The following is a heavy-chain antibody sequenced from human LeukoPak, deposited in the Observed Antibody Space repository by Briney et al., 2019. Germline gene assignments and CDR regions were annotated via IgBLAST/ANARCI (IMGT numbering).Heavy chain of an antibody. J-gene: IGHJ4*02. CDR3: AREAPLGYCSSTSCYEDY. CDR2: INHSGST. D-gene: IGHD2-2*01. Sequence: SETLSLTCAVYGGSFSGYYWSRIRQPPGKGLEWIGEINHSGSTNYNPSLKSRVTISVDTSKNQFSLKLSSVTAADTAVYYCAREAPLGYCSSTSCYEDYWGQGTLVTVSS. V-gene: IGHV4-34*01. CDR1: GGSFSGYY.